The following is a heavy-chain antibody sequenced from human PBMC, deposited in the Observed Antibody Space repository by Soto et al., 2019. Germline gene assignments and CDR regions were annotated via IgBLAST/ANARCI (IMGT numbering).Heavy chain of an antibody. CDR2: LYNAGST. J-gene: IGHJ6*02. CDR3: ARVSGSYYYGMDV. V-gene: IGHV4-59*01. Sequence: PSETLSLTCTVSGGSISRYYWSWIRQPPGKGLEWIGYLYNAGSTIYNPSLKSRVTISVDMSQNQFSLNLNYVTAADTAVYYCARVSGSYYYGMDVWGQGTTVTVSS. D-gene: IGHD1-26*01. CDR1: GGSISRYY.